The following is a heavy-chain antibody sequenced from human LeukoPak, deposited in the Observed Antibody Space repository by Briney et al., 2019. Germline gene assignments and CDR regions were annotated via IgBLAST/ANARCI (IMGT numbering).Heavy chain of an antibody. Sequence: SETLSLTCTVSGGSISSSSYYWSWIRQYPGRGLEWIGYIYYSGSTYYNPSLKSRVTISLETSKNQFSLKLTSVTAADTAVYYCAREQQFRDAFDIWGQGTMVTVSS. CDR2: IYYSGST. CDR3: AREQQFRDAFDI. J-gene: IGHJ3*02. CDR1: GGSISSSSYY. V-gene: IGHV4-31*03. D-gene: IGHD6-13*01.